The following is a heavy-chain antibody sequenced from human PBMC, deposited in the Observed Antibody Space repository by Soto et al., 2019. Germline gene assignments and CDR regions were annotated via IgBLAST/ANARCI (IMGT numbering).Heavy chain of an antibody. CDR2: ISGDSSTT. CDR1: GFTCSDYS. V-gene: IGHV3-48*01. J-gene: IGHJ3*02. Sequence: GGSLRLSCAASGFTCSDYSMNWVRQAPGKGLEWVSYISGDSSTTFYADSVKGRFTVSRDNAKNSLYLQVNSLRAEDTAVYNCARDRRGSGWSAFDIWGPGTMVTVSS. CDR3: ARDRRGSGWSAFDI. D-gene: IGHD6-19*01.